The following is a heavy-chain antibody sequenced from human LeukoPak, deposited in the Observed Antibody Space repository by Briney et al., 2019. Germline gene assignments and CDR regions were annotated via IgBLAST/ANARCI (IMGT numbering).Heavy chain of an antibody. CDR1: GFTFSSYW. V-gene: IGHV3-7*01. D-gene: IGHD3-22*01. J-gene: IGHJ4*02. CDR2: IKQDGSEK. Sequence: HTGGSLRLSCAASGFTFSSYWMSWVRQAPGKGLEWVANIKQDGSEKYYVDSVKGRFTISRDNAKNSLYLQMNSLRAEDTAVYYCARAGYYYDSSGYYSYFDYWGQGTLVTVSS. CDR3: ARAGYYYDSSGYYSYFDY.